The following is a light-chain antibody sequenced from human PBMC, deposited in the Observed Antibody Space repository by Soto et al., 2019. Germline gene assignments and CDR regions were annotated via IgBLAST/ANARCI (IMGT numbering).Light chain of an antibody. CDR1: SSDVGGYNY. CDR3: SSYTSSSTVV. V-gene: IGLV2-14*01. J-gene: IGLJ2*01. Sequence: QSALTQPASVSGSPGQSITISCTGTSSDVGGYNYVSWYQQHPGKAPKLMIYEVSNRPSGVSNRFSGSKSGNTASLTISRLQAEDEADYYCSSYTSSSTVVFGGGTKLTFL. CDR2: EVS.